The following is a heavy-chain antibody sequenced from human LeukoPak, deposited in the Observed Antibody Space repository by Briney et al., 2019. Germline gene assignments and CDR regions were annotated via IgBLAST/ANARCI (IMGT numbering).Heavy chain of an antibody. CDR2: ISSNGGNT. V-gene: IGHV3-64*01. D-gene: IGHD3-22*01. Sequence: GGSLRLSCAASGFTFSNYAMHWVRQAPGKGLEYVSAISSNGGNTYYASSVKGRFTISRDNSKNTLYLQMGSLRADDMAVYYCARGLYYYDSSGYPRWGQGTLVTVSS. CDR1: GFTFSNYA. CDR3: ARGLYYYDSSGYPR. J-gene: IGHJ4*02.